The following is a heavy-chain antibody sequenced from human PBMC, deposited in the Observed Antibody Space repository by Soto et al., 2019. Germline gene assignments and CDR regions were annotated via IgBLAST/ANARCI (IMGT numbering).Heavy chain of an antibody. J-gene: IGHJ4*02. CDR1: GYTFTSYA. V-gene: IGHV1-3*01. CDR3: ARAYNREQWLVLSHY. D-gene: IGHD6-19*01. Sequence: GASVKVSCKASGYTFTSYAMHWVRQAPGQRLEWMGWINAGNGNTKYSQKFQGRVTITRDTSASTAYMELSSLRSEDTAVYYCARAYNREQWLVLSHYWGQGTLVTVSS. CDR2: INAGNGNT.